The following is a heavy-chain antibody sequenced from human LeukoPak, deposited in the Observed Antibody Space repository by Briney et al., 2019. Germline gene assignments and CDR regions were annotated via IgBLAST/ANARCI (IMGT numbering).Heavy chain of an antibody. CDR1: GYTFTSCG. J-gene: IGHJ5*02. Sequence: GASVKVSCKASGYTFTSCGTSWVRQAPGQGLEWMGWISAYNGNTNYAQKLQGRVTMTTDTSTSTAYMELRSLRSDDTAVYYCARTVATPPDWFDPWGQGTLVTVSS. CDR2: ISAYNGNT. D-gene: IGHD5-12*01. CDR3: ARTVATPPDWFDP. V-gene: IGHV1-18*01.